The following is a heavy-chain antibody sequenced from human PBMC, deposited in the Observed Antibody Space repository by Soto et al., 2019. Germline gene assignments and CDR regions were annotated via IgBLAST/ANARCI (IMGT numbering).Heavy chain of an antibody. CDR1: GYTLTELS. J-gene: IGHJ3*02. V-gene: IGHV1-24*01. CDR3: ATPVAGTGSAFDI. CDR2: FDPEDGET. Sequence: ASVKVSCKVSGYTLTELSMRWVQQAPGKGLEWMGGFDPEDGETIYAQKFQGRVTMTEDTSTDTAYMELSSLRSEDTAVYYCATPVAGTGSAFDIWGQGTMVTVSS. D-gene: IGHD6-19*01.